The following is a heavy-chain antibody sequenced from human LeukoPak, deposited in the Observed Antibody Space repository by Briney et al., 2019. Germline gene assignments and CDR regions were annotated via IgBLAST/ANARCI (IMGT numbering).Heavy chain of an antibody. Sequence: PGGSLRLSCAASGFTFDDYAMHWVRQAPGKGLEWVSGISWNSGSIVYADSVKGRFTISRDNAKNSLYLQMNSLRAEDTALYYCAKGPTQYCSGGTCYPSWGQGTLVTVSS. CDR3: AKGPTQYCSGGTCYPS. D-gene: IGHD2-15*01. V-gene: IGHV3-9*01. CDR2: ISWNSGSI. CDR1: GFTFDDYA. J-gene: IGHJ4*02.